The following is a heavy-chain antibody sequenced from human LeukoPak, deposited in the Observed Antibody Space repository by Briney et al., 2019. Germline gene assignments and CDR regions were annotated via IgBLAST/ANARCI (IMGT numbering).Heavy chain of an antibody. CDR1: GYTFTGYY. CDR2: INPNSGGT. J-gene: IGHJ4*02. D-gene: IGHD6-19*01. V-gene: IGHV1-2*02. CDR3: ARVRIAVAGKYYFDY. Sequence: ASVKVSCKASGYTFTGYYMYLVRQAPGQGLEWMGWINPNSGGTNYAQKFQGRVTMTRDTSISTAYMELSRLRSDDTAVYYCARVRIAVAGKYYFDYWGQGTPVTVSS.